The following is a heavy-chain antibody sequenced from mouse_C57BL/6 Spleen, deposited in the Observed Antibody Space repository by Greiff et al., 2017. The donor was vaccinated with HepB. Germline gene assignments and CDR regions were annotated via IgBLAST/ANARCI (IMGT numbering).Heavy chain of an antibody. Sequence: VQLQQSGAELVRPGASVKLSCTASGFNIKDDYMHWVKQRPEQGLEWIGWIDPENGDTEYASKFQGKATITADTSSNTAYLQLSSLTSEDTAVYYCTPGDSPVCYFDYWGQGTTLTVSS. J-gene: IGHJ2*01. CDR3: TPGDSPVCYFDY. D-gene: IGHD2-13*01. V-gene: IGHV14-4*01. CDR1: GFNIKDDY. CDR2: IDPENGDT.